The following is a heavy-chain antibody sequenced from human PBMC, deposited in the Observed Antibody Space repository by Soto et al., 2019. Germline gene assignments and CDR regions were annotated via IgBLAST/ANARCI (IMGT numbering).Heavy chain of an antibody. D-gene: IGHD5-12*01. V-gene: IGHV1-69*01. CDR1: GGTFSSYA. CDR3: AREIVGDGYNWARSADAFDI. Sequence: QVQLVQSGAEVKKPGSSVKVSCKASGGTFSSYAISWVRQAPGQGLEWMGGIIPIFGTANYAQKFQGRVTITADESKSTAYMELSSLRSEDTAVYYCAREIVGDGYNWARSADAFDIWGQGTMVTVSS. CDR2: IIPIFGTA. J-gene: IGHJ3*02.